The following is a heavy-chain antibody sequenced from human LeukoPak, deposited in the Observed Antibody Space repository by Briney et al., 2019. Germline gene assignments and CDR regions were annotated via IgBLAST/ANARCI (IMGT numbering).Heavy chain of an antibody. Sequence: SVKVSCKASGGTFSSYAISWVRQAPGQGLEWMGGIIPIFGTANYAQKLQGRVTMTTDTSTSTAYMELRSLRSDDTAVYYCATYCSSTSCYTPQWAFDYWGQGTLVTVSS. V-gene: IGHV1-69*05. CDR3: ATYCSSTSCYTPQWAFDY. CDR2: IIPIFGTA. CDR1: GGTFSSYA. J-gene: IGHJ4*02. D-gene: IGHD2-2*02.